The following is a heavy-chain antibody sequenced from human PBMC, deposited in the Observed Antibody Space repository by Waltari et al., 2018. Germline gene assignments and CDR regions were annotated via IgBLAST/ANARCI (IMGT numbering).Heavy chain of an antibody. V-gene: IGHV3-7*01. D-gene: IGHD4-17*01. J-gene: IGHJ5*02. CDR2: IKQDGSEK. CDR1: GFTFSSYW. CDR3: ARDPPPGLTVRGNWFDP. Sequence: EVQLVESGGGLVQPGGSLRLSCAASGFTFSSYWMSWVRQAPGKGLEWVANIKQDGSEKYYVDSGKGRVTISRDNAKNSLYLQMNSLRAEDTAVYYCARDPPPGLTVRGNWFDPWGQGTLVTVSS.